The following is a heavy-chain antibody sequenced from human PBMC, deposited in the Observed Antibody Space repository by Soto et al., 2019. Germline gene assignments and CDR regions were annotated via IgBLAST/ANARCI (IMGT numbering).Heavy chain of an antibody. J-gene: IGHJ4*02. V-gene: IGHV2-5*02. CDR1: GFSLSTSGVA. CDR3: AHRRLETQFDY. CDR2: IYWDDDK. Sequence: SVPTLVNPTQTLTLTCSFSGFSLSTSGVAVGWIRQPPGKALEWLALIYWDDDKRYSPSLKSRLTITKDTSKKQVVLTMSNMDPVDTATYYCAHRRLETQFDYWGQGTMVTVS. D-gene: IGHD1-1*01.